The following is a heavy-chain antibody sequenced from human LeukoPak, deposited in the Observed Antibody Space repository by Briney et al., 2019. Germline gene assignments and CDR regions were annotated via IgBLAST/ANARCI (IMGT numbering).Heavy chain of an antibody. CDR3: ATDKSWGFDY. J-gene: IGHJ4*02. CDR2: ITITSSTI. Sequence: GGSLRLSCAASGFTFSSFSLNWVRQAPGKGLEWISYITITSSTIKYADSVKGRFTISRDNAKNSLYLQIHSLRDEDTAVYYCATDKSWGFDYWGQGALVTVSS. V-gene: IGHV3-48*02. CDR1: GFTFSSFS. D-gene: IGHD7-27*01.